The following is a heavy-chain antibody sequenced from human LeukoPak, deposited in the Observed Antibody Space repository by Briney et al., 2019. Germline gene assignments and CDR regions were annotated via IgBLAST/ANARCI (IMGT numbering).Heavy chain of an antibody. Sequence: ASVKVSCKASGYTFTSFGISWVRQAPGQGLEWMGWIRAYNGNTDYAQKFQGRVTMTKDTSTSTVYMELRSLRSDDTAVYYCARERSGWPPDYWGQGTLVTVSS. CDR3: ARERSGWPPDY. CDR2: IRAYNGNT. J-gene: IGHJ4*02. D-gene: IGHD6-19*01. CDR1: GYTFTSFG. V-gene: IGHV1-18*01.